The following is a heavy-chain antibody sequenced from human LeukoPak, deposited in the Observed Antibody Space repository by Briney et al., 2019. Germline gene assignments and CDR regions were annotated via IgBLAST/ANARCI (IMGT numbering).Heavy chain of an antibody. CDR3: ARGYIVVVPAASYFDY. D-gene: IGHD2-2*01. CDR2: IYYSGST. Sequence: SETLSLTCTVSGGSISSYYWSWIRQPPGKGLEWIGYIYYSGSTNYNPSLKSRVTISVDKSKNQFSLKLSSVTAADTAVYYCARGYIVVVPAASYFDYWGQGTLVTVSS. J-gene: IGHJ4*02. CDR1: GGSISSYY. V-gene: IGHV4-59*12.